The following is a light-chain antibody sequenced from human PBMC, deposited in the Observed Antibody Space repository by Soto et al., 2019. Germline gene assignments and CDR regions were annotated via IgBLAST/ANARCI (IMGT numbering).Light chain of an antibody. CDR2: AAS. Sequence: IQMTQSPSTLSAFVGDRVTITCRASRDVGSDVSWYQQKPGQAPKLLIYAASNLYTGVPSRFSGSRSGTEFTLTISSLQPEDFASYYCLQDYGDSWTFGQGTKVDI. J-gene: IGKJ1*01. CDR1: RDVGSD. V-gene: IGKV1-6*02. CDR3: LQDYGDSWT.